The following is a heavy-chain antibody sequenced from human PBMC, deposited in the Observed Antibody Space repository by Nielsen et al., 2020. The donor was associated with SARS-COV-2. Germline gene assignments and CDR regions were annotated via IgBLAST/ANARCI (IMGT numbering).Heavy chain of an antibody. V-gene: IGHV3-7*05. J-gene: IGHJ5*02. Sequence: GESLKISCAASGFTFSSYWMSWVRQAPGKGLEWVANIKQDGSEKYYVDSVKGRFTISRDNAKNSLYLQMNSLRAEDTAVYYCAKDMSGSYATRSGWFDPWGQGTLVTVSS. CDR3: AKDMSGSYATRSGWFDP. D-gene: IGHD1-26*01. CDR1: GFTFSSYW. CDR2: IKQDGSEK.